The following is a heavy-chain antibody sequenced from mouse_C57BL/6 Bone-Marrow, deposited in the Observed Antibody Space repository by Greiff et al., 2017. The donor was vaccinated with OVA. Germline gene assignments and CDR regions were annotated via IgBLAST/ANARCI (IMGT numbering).Heavy chain of an antibody. Sequence: QVQLQQSGAELVKPGASVKLSCKASGYTFTSYWMQWVKQRPGQGLEWIGEIDPSDSYTNYNQKFKGKATLTVDTSSSTAYMQLSSLTSEDSAVYYCASKKDYYGSSYWYFDVWGTGTTVTVSS. D-gene: IGHD1-1*01. V-gene: IGHV1-50*01. CDR2: IDPSDSYT. J-gene: IGHJ1*03. CDR1: GYTFTSYW. CDR3: ASKKDYYGSSYWYFDV.